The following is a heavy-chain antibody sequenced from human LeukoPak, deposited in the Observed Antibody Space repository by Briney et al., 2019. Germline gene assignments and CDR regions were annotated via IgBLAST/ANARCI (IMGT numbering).Heavy chain of an antibody. CDR3: ARGLADIVASLDP. CDR2: IYYSGST. CDR1: GGSISSYY. J-gene: IGHJ5*02. D-gene: IGHD5-12*01. Sequence: SETLSLTCTVSGGSISSYYWSWIRQPPGKGLEWIGYIYYSGSTNYNPSLKSRVTISVDTSKNQFSLKLSSVTAADTAVYYCARGLADIVASLDPWGQGTLVTVSS. V-gene: IGHV4-59*01.